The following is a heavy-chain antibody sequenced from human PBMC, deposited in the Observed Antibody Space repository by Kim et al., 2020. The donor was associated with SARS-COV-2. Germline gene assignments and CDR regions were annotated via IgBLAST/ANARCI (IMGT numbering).Heavy chain of an antibody. CDR3: ASIVVVVAATGGVDY. D-gene: IGHD2-15*01. J-gene: IGHJ4*02. Sequence: DSVKGRFTISRDNAKNSLYLQMNSLRAEDTAVYYCASIVVVVAATGGVDYWGQGTLVTVSS. V-gene: IGHV3-21*01.